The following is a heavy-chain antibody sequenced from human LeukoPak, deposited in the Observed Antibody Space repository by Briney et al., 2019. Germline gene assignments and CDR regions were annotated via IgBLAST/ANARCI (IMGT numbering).Heavy chain of an antibody. V-gene: IGHV1-2*02. CDR3: ARDLGSSGYYFYYYYYYMDV. CDR2: INPNSGGT. D-gene: IGHD3-22*01. Sequence: ASVKVSCKASGYTFTGYYMHWVRQAPGQGLEWMGWINPNSGGTNYAQKFQGRVTMTRDTSISTAYMELSRLRSDDTAVYYCARDLGSSGYYFYYYYYYMDVCGKGTTVTVSS. CDR1: GYTFTGYY. J-gene: IGHJ6*03.